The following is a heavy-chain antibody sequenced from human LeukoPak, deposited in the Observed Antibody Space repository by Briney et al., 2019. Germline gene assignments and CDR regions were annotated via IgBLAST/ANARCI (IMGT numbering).Heavy chain of an antibody. CDR2: IYSGGST. CDR3: ARAEGSSTWFEH. V-gene: IGHV3-53*01. J-gene: IGHJ1*01. CDR1: GFTVSSNY. D-gene: IGHD2-2*01. Sequence: GGSLRLSCAASGFTVSSNYMSWVRQAPGKGLEWVSVIYSGGSTYYADSVKGRFTISRDNSKNTLNLQMNSLRAEDTAVDYCARAEGSSTWFEHWGQGTLVTVSS.